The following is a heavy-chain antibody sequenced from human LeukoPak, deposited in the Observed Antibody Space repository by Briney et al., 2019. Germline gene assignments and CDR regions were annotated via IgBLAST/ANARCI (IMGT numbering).Heavy chain of an antibody. CDR2: IYYSGST. CDR3: ARVKPAIAVARASAFGI. J-gene: IGHJ3*02. D-gene: IGHD6-19*01. Sequence: PSETLSLTCTVSGGSISSYYWSWIRQPPGKGLEWIGYIYYSGSTNYNPFLKSRVTISVDTSKNQFSLKLSSVTAADTAVYYCARVKPAIAVARASAFGIWGQGTMVTVSS. CDR1: GGSISSYY. V-gene: IGHV4-59*08.